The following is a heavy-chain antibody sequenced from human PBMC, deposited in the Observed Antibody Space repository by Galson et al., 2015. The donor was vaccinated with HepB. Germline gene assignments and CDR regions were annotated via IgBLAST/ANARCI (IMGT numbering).Heavy chain of an antibody. D-gene: IGHD3-22*01. J-gene: IGHJ3*02. V-gene: IGHV3-33*01. CDR1: GFTFGSYG. CDR3: ARDFVYSYDTSGFSGSGHAFDI. CDR2: IWYDGSNK. Sequence: SLRLSCAAFGFTFGSYGMHWVRQAPGKGLEWVAIIWYDGSNKDYGDSVKGRFTIFRDNSKNTLSLQMNNLRAEDTAVYYCARDFVYSYDTSGFSGSGHAFDIWGRGTMVTVSS.